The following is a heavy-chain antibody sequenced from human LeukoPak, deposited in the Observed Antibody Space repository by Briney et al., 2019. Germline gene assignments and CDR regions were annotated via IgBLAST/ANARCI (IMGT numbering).Heavy chain of an antibody. Sequence: ASVKVSCKASGYTFTGYYMHWVRQAPGQGLEWMGWINPNSGGTNYAQKLQGWVTMTRDTSISTAYMELSRLRSDDTAVYYCAREELGGYYGSGSYSYWGQGTLVTVSS. CDR1: GYTFTGYY. CDR3: AREELGGYYGSGSYSY. J-gene: IGHJ4*02. D-gene: IGHD3-10*01. V-gene: IGHV1-2*04. CDR2: INPNSGGT.